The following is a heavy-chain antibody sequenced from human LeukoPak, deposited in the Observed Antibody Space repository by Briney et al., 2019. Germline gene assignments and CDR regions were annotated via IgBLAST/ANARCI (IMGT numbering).Heavy chain of an antibody. CDR2: INSGGSGT. CDR1: GFNFASNW. CDR3: AREPPHYYDSSGYP. V-gene: IGHV3-74*01. J-gene: IGHJ5*02. D-gene: IGHD3-22*01. Sequence: GGSLRLSCAASGFNFASNWMHWVRQTPGKGLVWVSRINSGGSGTSYADSVKGRFTISRDNSKNTLYLQMNSLRAEDTAVYYCAREPPHYYDSSGYPWGQGTLVTVSS.